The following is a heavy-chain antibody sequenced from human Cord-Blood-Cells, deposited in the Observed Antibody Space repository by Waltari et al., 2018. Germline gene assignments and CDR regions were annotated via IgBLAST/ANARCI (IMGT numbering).Heavy chain of an antibody. J-gene: IGHJ6*02. CDR1: GFTVSSNY. D-gene: IGHD6-13*01. CDR2: IYSGGST. Sequence: EVQLVETGGGLIQPGGSLRLSCAASGFTVSSNYMSWVRQAPGKGLGWVSVIYSGGSTYYADSVKGRFTSSRDNSKNTLYLQMNSLRAEDTAVYYCARETLNPSSLKPYYYYYGMDVWGQGTTVTVSS. V-gene: IGHV3-53*02. CDR3: ARETLNPSSLKPYYYYYGMDV.